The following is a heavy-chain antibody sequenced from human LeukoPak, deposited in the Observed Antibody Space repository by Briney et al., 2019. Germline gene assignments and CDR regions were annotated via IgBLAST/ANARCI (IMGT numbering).Heavy chain of an antibody. V-gene: IGHV1-2*02. CDR1: GYTFTSYY. D-gene: IGHD1-7*01. CDR2: INPNSGGT. CDR3: ARIITGTTLGRIGWFDP. J-gene: IGHJ5*02. Sequence: GASVKVSRKASGYTFTSYYMHWVRQAPGQGLEWMGWINPNSGGTNYAQKFQGRVTMTRDTSISTAYMELSRLRSDDTAVYYCARIITGTTLGRIGWFDPWGQGTLVTVSS.